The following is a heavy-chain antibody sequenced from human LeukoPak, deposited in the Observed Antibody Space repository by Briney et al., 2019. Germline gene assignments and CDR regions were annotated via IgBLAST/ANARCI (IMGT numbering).Heavy chain of an antibody. Sequence: SETLSLTCTVSGGSISSYYWSWIRQPPGKGLEWIGEINHSGSTNYNPSLKSRVTISVDTSKNQFSLKLSSVTAADTAVYYCARTLTSLDYWGQGTLVTVSS. D-gene: IGHD1/OR15-1a*01. CDR2: INHSGST. V-gene: IGHV4-34*01. J-gene: IGHJ4*02. CDR3: ARTLTSLDY. CDR1: GGSISSYY.